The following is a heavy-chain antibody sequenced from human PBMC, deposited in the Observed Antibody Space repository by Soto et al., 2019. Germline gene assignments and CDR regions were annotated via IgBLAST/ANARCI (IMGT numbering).Heavy chain of an antibody. Sequence: SAKVCCKASGDTFTSYAMNSVHQAPGQRLEWMGWINAGNGNTKYSQKFQGRVTITRDTSASTAYMELSSLRSEDTAVYYCARSIVVVTAADYWGQGTLVTVSS. V-gene: IGHV1-3*01. D-gene: IGHD2-21*02. CDR3: ARSIVVVTAADY. J-gene: IGHJ4*02. CDR1: GDTFTSYA. CDR2: INAGNGNT.